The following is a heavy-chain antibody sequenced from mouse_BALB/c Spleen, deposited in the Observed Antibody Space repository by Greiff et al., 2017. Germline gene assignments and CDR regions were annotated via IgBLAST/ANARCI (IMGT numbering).Heavy chain of an antibody. V-gene: IGHV5-4*02. CDR2: ISDGGSYT. Sequence: DVKLVESGGGLVKPGGSLKLSCAASGFTFSDYYMYWVRQTPEKRLEWVATISDGGSYTYYPDSVKGRFTISRDNAKNNLYLQMSSLKSEDTAMYYCARGGLLPWFAYWGQGTLVTVSA. J-gene: IGHJ3*01. CDR3: ARGGLLPWFAY. D-gene: IGHD1-1*01. CDR1: GFTFSDYY.